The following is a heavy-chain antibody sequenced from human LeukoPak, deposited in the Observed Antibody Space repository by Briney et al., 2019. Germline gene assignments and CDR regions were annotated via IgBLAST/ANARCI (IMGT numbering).Heavy chain of an antibody. J-gene: IGHJ4*02. V-gene: IGHV1-2*02. CDR1: GYTFTGYH. Sequence: ASVTVSCEASGYTFTGYHIHWVRQAPGQGLEWMGWINPNSGGANSAQKFLGRVSMIRDTSISTVYMDLTSLRSDDTAVYFCARDSGSSGWDPASFLDYWGRGTLVTVSS. CDR2: INPNSGGA. CDR3: ARDSGSSGWDPASFLDY. D-gene: IGHD6-19*01.